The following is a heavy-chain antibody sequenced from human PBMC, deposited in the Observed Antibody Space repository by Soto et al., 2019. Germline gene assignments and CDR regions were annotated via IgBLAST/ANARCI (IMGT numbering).Heavy chain of an antibody. CDR1: GFSFSDYA. D-gene: IGHD3-22*01. CDR2: ISRTGDSA. V-gene: IGHV3-23*01. Sequence: EVHLLESGGALVQPGGSLTLSCAASGFSFSDYAMSWVRQAPGKGLEWVSSISRTGDSAYYADSVKGRFAISRDRSKNRTSLHMNSLRVEDSAVYYCAKGPDGSGYYHNWFDSWGQGTLIPVSS. CDR3: AKGPDGSGYYHNWFDS. J-gene: IGHJ5*01.